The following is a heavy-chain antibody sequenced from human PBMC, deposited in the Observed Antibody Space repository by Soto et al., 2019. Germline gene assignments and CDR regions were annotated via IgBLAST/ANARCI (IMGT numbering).Heavy chain of an antibody. CDR1: GYTFTSYA. V-gene: IGHV1-3*01. D-gene: IGHD3-9*01. CDR2: INAGNGNT. Sequence: ASVEVSCKASGYTFTSYAMHWVRQAPGQRLEWMGWINAGNGNTKYSQKFQGRVTITRDTSASTAYMELSSLRSEDTAVYYCARXYFDWFLSRVSPTQFDYWGQGTLVTVSS. J-gene: IGHJ4*02. CDR3: ARXYFDWFLSRVSPTQFDY.